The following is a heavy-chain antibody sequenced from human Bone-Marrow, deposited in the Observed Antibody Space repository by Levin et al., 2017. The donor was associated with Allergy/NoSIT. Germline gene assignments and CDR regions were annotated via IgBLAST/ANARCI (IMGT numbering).Heavy chain of an antibody. CDR3: ARGRAAAGIRDLHY. Sequence: PSETLSLTCTVSGDSISSSSYYWGWIRQPPGKGLEWTGSIHYSGSAHYNPSLKGRVTISVDTSKNQFSLKLSSVTAADTAVYYCARGRAAAGIRDLHYWGQGILVTVSS. V-gene: IGHV4-39*07. J-gene: IGHJ4*02. CDR1: GDSISSSSYY. CDR2: IHYSGSA. D-gene: IGHD6-13*01.